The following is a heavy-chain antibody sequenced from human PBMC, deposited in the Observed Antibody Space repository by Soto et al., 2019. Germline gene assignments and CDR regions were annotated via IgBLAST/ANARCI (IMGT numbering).Heavy chain of an antibody. D-gene: IGHD3-10*01. V-gene: IGHV4-31*03. J-gene: IGHJ5*02. Sequence: SETLSLTCTVSGGSISSGGYYWSWIRQHPGKGLEWIGYIYYSGSTYYNPSLKSRVTISVDTSKNQFSLKLSSVTAADTAVYYCARAPITMVRGVITSNWFDPWGQGTLVTVS. CDR1: GGSISSGGYY. CDR3: ARAPITMVRGVITSNWFDP. CDR2: IYYSGST.